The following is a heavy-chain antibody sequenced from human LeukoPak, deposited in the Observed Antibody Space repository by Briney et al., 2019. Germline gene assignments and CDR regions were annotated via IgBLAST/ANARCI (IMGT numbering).Heavy chain of an antibody. V-gene: IGHV1-69*13. CDR2: IIPIFGTT. J-gene: IGHJ6*02. CDR1: GGTFSSYA. CDR3: ARERGRSSSFFGSLRKLYYYGMDV. Sequence: ASVKVSCKASGGTFSSYAISWVRQAPGQGLEWMGGIIPIFGTTNYAQKFQGRVTITADESTSTAYMELSSLRSEDTAVYYCARERGRSSSFFGSLRKLYYYGMDVWGQGTTVTVSS. D-gene: IGHD6-6*01.